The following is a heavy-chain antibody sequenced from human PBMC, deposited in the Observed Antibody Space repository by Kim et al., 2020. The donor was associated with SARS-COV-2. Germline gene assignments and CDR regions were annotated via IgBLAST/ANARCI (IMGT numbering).Heavy chain of an antibody. CDR1: GGSFSGYY. Sequence: SETLSLTCAVYGGSFSGYYWSWIRQPPGKGLELIGEINHSGSTNYNPSLKSRVTISVDTSKNQFSLKLSSVTAADTAVYYCARGLGAAAGYFDYWGQGTL. V-gene: IGHV4-34*01. D-gene: IGHD6-13*01. CDR2: INHSGST. J-gene: IGHJ4*02. CDR3: ARGLGAAAGYFDY.